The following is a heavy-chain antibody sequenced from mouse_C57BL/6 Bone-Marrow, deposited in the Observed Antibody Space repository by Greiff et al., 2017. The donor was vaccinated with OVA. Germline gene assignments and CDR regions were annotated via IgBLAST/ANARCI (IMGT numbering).Heavy chain of an antibody. D-gene: IGHD2-4*01. CDR2: INYDGSST. CDR1: GFTFSDYY. Sequence: EVQRVESEGGLVQPGSSMKLSCTAFGFTFSDYYMAWVRQVPEKGLEWVANINYDGSSTYYLDSLKSRFIISRDNAKNILYLQMSSLKSEDTATYYCARMGLPFDYWGQGTTLTVSS. J-gene: IGHJ2*01. CDR3: ARMGLPFDY. V-gene: IGHV5-16*01.